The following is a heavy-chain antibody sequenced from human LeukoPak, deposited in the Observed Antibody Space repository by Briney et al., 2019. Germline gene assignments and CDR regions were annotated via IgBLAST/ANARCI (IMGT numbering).Heavy chain of an antibody. D-gene: IGHD3-22*01. CDR1: GYTFTSYG. V-gene: IGHV1-18*01. CDR3: ARDSPLYYYDSRGYYFVYPAFDY. Sequence: AASVKVSCKASGYTFTSYGISWVRQAPGQGLEWMGWISAYNGNTNYAQKLQGRVTMTTDTSTSTAYMELRSLRSDDTAVYYCARDSPLYYYDSRGYYFVYPAFDYWGQGTLVTVSS. J-gene: IGHJ4*02. CDR2: ISAYNGNT.